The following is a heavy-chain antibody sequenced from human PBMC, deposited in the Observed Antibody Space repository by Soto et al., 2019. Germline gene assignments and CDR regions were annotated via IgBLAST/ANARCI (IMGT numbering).Heavy chain of an antibody. V-gene: IGHV4-59*12. J-gene: IGHJ6*02. CDR2: INHSGST. Sequence: SQPLSVTCSVSGGYISSYYWSWIRKNPGKGLEWIGYINHSGSTNYNPSLKSRVTISVDTSKNQFSLKLSPVTAADTAVYYCARGFAGSPYYYGMAVWGQGTTVTVSS. CDR1: GGYISSYY. CDR3: ARGFAGSPYYYGMAV.